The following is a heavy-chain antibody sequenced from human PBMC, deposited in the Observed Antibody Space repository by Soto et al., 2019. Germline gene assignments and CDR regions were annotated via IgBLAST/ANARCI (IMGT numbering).Heavy chain of an antibody. V-gene: IGHV3-30-3*01. CDR3: ARVTKEKWLVKWFDP. CDR2: ISKDGSTK. CDR1: RINFNIYA. J-gene: IGHJ5*02. D-gene: IGHD6-19*01. Sequence: QEHLVESGGGVVQPGRSLRLSCAASRINFNIYAMHWVRHAPSKGLELVALISKDGSTKYYADSVKGRFTISRDNAKNTLLLQMDSLRPDDTAVYYCARVTKEKWLVKWFDPWGQGTLVTVSS.